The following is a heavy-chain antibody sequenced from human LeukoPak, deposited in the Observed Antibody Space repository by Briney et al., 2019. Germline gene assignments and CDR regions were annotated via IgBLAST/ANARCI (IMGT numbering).Heavy chain of an antibody. CDR1: GFTFSRYW. CDR3: ARGGSPPEALGDAFDI. D-gene: IGHD1-26*01. V-gene: IGHV3-74*01. CDR2: INSDGSST. Sequence: GGSLRLPCAASGFTFSRYWMHWVRHTPGKGLVRVSRINSDGSSTTNADSVKGRFTISRDNAKNTLYLQMNSLRVEDTAVYFCARGGSPPEALGDAFDIWGQGTMVTVSS. J-gene: IGHJ3*02.